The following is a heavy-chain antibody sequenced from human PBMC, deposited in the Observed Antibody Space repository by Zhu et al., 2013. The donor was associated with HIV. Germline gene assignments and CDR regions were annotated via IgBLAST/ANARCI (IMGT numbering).Heavy chain of an antibody. CDR1: GGSFSGYY. CDR2: INHSGST. J-gene: IGHJ6*03. Sequence: QVQLQQWGAGLLKPSETLSLTCAVYGGSFSGYYWSWIRQPPGKGLEWIGEINHSGSTNYNPSLKSRVTISVDTSKNQFSLKLSSVTAADTAVYYCARGRGQWLVLVPMDVWGKGTTVTVSS. CDR3: ARGRGQWLVLVPMDV. D-gene: IGHD6-19*01. V-gene: IGHV4-34*01.